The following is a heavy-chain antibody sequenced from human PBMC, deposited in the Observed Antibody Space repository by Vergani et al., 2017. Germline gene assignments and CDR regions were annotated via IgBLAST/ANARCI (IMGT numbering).Heavy chain of an antibody. CDR2: IYYSGST. D-gene: IGHD3-22*01. CDR3: ARDSDGYYFGN. Sequence: QVQLQESGPGLVKPSETLSLTCTVSGGSISSYYWSWIRQPPGKGLEWIGYIYYSGSTNYNPSLKSRVTISVDTSKNQFSLKLSSVTAAETAVYYCARDSDGYYFGNWGQGTLVTVSS. V-gene: IGHV4-59*01. J-gene: IGHJ4*02. CDR1: GGSISSYY.